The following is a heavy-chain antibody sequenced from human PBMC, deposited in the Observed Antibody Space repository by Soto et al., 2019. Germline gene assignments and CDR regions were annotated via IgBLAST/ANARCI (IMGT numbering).Heavy chain of an antibody. V-gene: IGHV4-30-4*01. CDR3: ARVPRVTIFGVVSDYYGMDV. D-gene: IGHD3-3*01. Sequence: PSETLSLTCTVSGGSMRSGEYYWSWIRQPPGKGLEWIGYIYYSGSTYYNPSLKSRVTISVDTSKNQFSLKLSSVTAADTAVYYCARVPRVTIFGVVSDYYGMDVWGQGTTVTVSS. CDR2: IYYSGST. CDR1: GGSMRSGEYY. J-gene: IGHJ6*02.